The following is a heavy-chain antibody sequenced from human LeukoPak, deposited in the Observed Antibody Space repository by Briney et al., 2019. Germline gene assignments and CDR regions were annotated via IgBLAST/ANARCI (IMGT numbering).Heavy chain of an antibody. CDR1: GFTFEDYG. D-gene: IGHD1-26*01. Sequence: GGSLRLSCAASGFTFEDYGMSWVRQAPGKGLEWVSVISGSGGAAFYGDSVQGRFTISRDNSRDTLYLQMSSLRAEDTAVYYCGKYLQTTVGANDYWGQGTLVTVSS. CDR3: GKYLQTTVGANDY. V-gene: IGHV3-23*01. CDR2: ISGSGGAA. J-gene: IGHJ4*02.